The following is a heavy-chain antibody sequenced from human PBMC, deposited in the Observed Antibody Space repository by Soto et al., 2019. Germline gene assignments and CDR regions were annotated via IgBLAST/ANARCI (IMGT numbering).Heavy chain of an antibody. J-gene: IGHJ5*02. CDR1: GYTFTSYG. Sequence: ASVKVSCKASGYTFTSYGISWVRQAPGQGFEWMGWISAYNGNTNYAQKLQGRVTMTTDTSTSTAYMELRSLRSDDTAVYYCARFLGRFLEWYYNWFDPWGQGTLVTVSS. D-gene: IGHD3-3*01. CDR2: ISAYNGNT. CDR3: ARFLGRFLEWYYNWFDP. V-gene: IGHV1-18*01.